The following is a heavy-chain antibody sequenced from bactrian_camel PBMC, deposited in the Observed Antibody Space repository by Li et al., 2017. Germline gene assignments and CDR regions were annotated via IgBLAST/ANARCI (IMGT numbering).Heavy chain of an antibody. CDR3: AADLTRGCYRSDAEWRLSKDAYSY. CDR2: IYLGNGGT. V-gene: IGHV3S68*01. D-gene: IGHD1*01. Sequence: HVQLVESGGGSVEAGGSLRLSCVASGASLTEIFSTNYCMGWVRQGPGKEREGVAGIYLGNGGTRYENSVKGRFTISRANATTLYLQINNLKPEDSAMYYCAADLTRGCYRSDAEWRLSKDAYSYWGQGTQVTVS. CDR1: GASLTEIFSTNY. J-gene: IGHJ4*01.